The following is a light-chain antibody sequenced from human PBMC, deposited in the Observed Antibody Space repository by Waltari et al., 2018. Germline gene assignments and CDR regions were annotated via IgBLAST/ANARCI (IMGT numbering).Light chain of an antibody. CDR2: QAS. CDR3: QQYNPNFLYT. CDR1: QSISSW. Sequence: DIQMTQSPSTLSASVGDRVTITCRASQSISSWLAWYQQKPGKAPKLLIYQASSLESGLPSRFSGSGSGTEFTLTISSLQPDDFATYYCQQYNPNFLYTFGQGTKVEI. V-gene: IGKV1-5*03. J-gene: IGKJ2*01.